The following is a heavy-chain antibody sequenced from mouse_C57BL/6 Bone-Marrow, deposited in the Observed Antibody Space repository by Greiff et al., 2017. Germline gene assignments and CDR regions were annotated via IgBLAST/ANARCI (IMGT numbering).Heavy chain of an antibody. D-gene: IGHD1-1*01. CDR1: GYTFTSYR. V-gene: IGHV1-69*01. Sequence: VQLQQPGAELVMPGASVKLSCKASGYTFTSYRMHWVKQRPGQGLEWIGEIDPSDSYTNYNQKFKGKSTLTVDKSSSTAYMQLSSLTSEDSAVYYCARSGHYYGSSYGYFDVWGTGTTVTVSS. CDR2: IDPSDSYT. CDR3: ARSGHYYGSSYGYFDV. J-gene: IGHJ1*03.